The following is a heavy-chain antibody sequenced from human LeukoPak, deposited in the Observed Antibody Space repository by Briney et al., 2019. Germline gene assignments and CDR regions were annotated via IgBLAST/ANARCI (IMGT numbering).Heavy chain of an antibody. CDR1: GFTFSSYS. CDR3: ARDYPQGGNTGYYIDY. CDR2: IYSDGSRQ. Sequence: PGRSLRLSCAVSGFTFSSYSMHWVRQAPGKGLEGLEIIYSDGSRQYYADSVKGRFTISRDNSGITLYMLMNSLRTEDTAVYYCARDYPQGGNTGYYIDYWGQGTLVTVSS. D-gene: IGHD4-23*01. J-gene: IGHJ4*02. V-gene: IGHV3-30*03.